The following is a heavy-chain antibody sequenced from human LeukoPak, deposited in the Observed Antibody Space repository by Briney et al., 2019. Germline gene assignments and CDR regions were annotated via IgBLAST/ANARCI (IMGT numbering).Heavy chain of an antibody. V-gene: IGHV3-23*01. CDR2: ISIGGGST. D-gene: IGHD6-13*01. CDR1: GFTFSDYA. CDR3: AKGAPGYSSSWSRDDY. J-gene: IGHJ4*02. Sequence: GGSLRPSCAASGFTFSDYAMTWVRQAPGKGLEWVSTISIGGGSTYYADSVKGRFTISRDSSKNTLYLQMYSLRAEDTAVYYCAKGAPGYSSSWSRDDYWGQGTLVTVSS.